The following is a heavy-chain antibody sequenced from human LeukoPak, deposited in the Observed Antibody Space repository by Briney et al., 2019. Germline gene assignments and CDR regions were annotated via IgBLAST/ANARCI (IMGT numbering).Heavy chain of an antibody. D-gene: IGHD2-2*01. J-gene: IGHJ4*02. Sequence: PGGSLRLSCAASGFTFSSYGMHWVRQAPGKGLEWVAVIWYDGSNKYYADSVKGRFTISRDDSKNTLYLQMNSLRAEDAAVYYCAGRNQLLVYWGQGTLVTVSS. CDR3: AGRNQLLVY. V-gene: IGHV3-33*01. CDR1: GFTFSSYG. CDR2: IWYDGSNK.